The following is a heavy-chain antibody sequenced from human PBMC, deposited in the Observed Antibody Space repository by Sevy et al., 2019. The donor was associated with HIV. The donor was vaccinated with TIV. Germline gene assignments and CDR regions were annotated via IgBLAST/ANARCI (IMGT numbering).Heavy chain of an antibody. CDR1: GYTFTSYA. D-gene: IGHD2-2*01. J-gene: IGHJ4*02. V-gene: IGHV1-18*01. CDR2: ISTFNVNT. CDR3: VMDDCSNLSCHGSLLY. Sequence: ASVKDSCKASGYTFTSYAISWVRQAPGQGLEWMGWISTFNVNTNNAQKLQGRVTMTTDKSTSTAYRELGSLRSDDRGVYCCVMDDCSNLSCHGSLLYGGQGNLVTVSS.